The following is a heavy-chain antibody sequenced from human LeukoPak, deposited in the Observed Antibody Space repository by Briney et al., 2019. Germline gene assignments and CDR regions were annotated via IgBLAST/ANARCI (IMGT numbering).Heavy chain of an antibody. CDR1: GYTFTSYY. V-gene: IGHV1-46*01. Sequence: ASVKVSCTASGYTFTSYYTHWVRQAPGQGLEWMGIINPSGGSTSYAQKFQGRVTMTRDTSTSTVYMELSSLRSEDTAVYYCARDKESRGSGRLYYFDYWGQGTLVTVSS. D-gene: IGHD3-10*01. J-gene: IGHJ4*02. CDR2: INPSGGST. CDR3: ARDKESRGSGRLYYFDY.